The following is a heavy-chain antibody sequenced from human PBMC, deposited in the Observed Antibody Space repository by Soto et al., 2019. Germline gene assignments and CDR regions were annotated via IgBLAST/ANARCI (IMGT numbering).Heavy chain of an antibody. D-gene: IGHD4-17*01. CDR1: GFTFSGSV. CDR3: AGLLSSREDYVFDS. V-gene: IGHV3-73*01. J-gene: IGHJ4*02. Sequence: HPGGSLRLSCAVSGFTFSGSVMHWVRQASGKGLEWVGRIKTKVNNYATAYAASVKGRFTISRDDSKNTSFLQLNSLKTEDTATYYCAGLLSSREDYVFDSWGQGVLVTVSS. CDR2: IKTKVNNYAT.